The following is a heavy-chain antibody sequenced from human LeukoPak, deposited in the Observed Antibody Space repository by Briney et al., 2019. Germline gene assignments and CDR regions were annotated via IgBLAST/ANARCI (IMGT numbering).Heavy chain of an antibody. CDR1: GYSFTSYW. CDR3: AIDSSGYLTSFDY. CDR2: IYPGDSDT. V-gene: IGHV5-51*01. D-gene: IGHD3-22*01. J-gene: IGHJ4*02. Sequence: PGESLKISCKGSGYSFTSYWIGWVRQMPGKGLEWMGIIYPGDSDTRYSPSFQGQVTISADKSISTAYLQWSSLEASDTAMYYCAIDSSGYLTSFDYWGQGTLVTVSS.